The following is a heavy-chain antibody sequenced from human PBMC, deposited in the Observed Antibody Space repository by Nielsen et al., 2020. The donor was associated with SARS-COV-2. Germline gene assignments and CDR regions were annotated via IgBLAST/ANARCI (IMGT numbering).Heavy chain of an antibody. D-gene: IGHD3-10*01. V-gene: IGHV3-30*02. CDR1: GFTFSSYG. CDR3: ASQAEGYNSPYDY. J-gene: IGHJ4*02. CDR2: IRYDGSNK. Sequence: GESLKISCAASGFTFSSYGMHWVRQAPGKGLEWVAFIRYDGSNKYYADSVKGRFTISRDNSKNTLYLQMSSLRAEDTAVYHCASQAEGYNSPYDYWGQGTLVTVSS.